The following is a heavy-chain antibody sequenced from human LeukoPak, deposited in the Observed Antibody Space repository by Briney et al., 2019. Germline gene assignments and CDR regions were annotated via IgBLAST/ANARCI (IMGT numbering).Heavy chain of an antibody. CDR3: ARETSQKGAHYMDV. J-gene: IGHJ6*03. CDR2: INPHSGDT. Sequence: ASVKVSCKASGYTFTSYGISWVRQAPGQGLEWMGWINPHSGDTDYAQKFQGRVTMTRDTSISTAYMELSRLRSDDTAVYYCARETSQKGAHYMDVWGKGTTITISS. V-gene: IGHV1-2*02. D-gene: IGHD3-16*01. CDR1: GYTFTSYG.